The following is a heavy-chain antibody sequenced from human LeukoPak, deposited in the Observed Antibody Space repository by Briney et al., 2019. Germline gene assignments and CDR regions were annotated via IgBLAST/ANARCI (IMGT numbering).Heavy chain of an antibody. J-gene: IGHJ4*02. D-gene: IGHD3-10*01. CDR3: ARVVGSGSGYYFDY. Sequence: GGSLRLSCAASGFTFSNFAMNWVRQAPGKGLEWVSSIGSSTSYIYYADSLKGRFTISRDNAKNSVYLQMNSLRAEDTAVYYCARVVGSGSGYYFDYWGQGTLITVSS. CDR1: GFTFSNFA. CDR2: IGSSTSYI. V-gene: IGHV3-21*01.